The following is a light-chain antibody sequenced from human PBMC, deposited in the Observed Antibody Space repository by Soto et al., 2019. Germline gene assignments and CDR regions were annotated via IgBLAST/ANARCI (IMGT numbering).Light chain of an antibody. CDR2: GAS. V-gene: IGKV3-20*01. J-gene: IGKJ5*01. CDR3: QQYGISIT. Sequence: EIVLTQSPGTLSLSPGERATLSCRDSQSFSSSYLAWYQQKPGQAPRLLIYGASSRATGIPDRFSGSGSGTDFTLTISRLEPEDFAVYYWQQYGISITFGQGTRLEI. CDR1: QSFSSSY.